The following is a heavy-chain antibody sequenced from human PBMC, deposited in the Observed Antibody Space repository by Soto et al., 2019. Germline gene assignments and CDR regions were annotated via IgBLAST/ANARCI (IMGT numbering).Heavy chain of an antibody. Sequence: GASVKVSWKASGITFSTYAIQWVRQAPGQRLEWMGWINAGNGNTRYSQKFQGRVTLTRDTSASTAYMDLSSLRSEDTAIYYCARAISGYVTWGQGTLVTVS. CDR1: GITFSTYA. V-gene: IGHV1-3*01. CDR3: ARAISGYVT. CDR2: INAGNGNT. D-gene: IGHD5-12*01. J-gene: IGHJ5*02.